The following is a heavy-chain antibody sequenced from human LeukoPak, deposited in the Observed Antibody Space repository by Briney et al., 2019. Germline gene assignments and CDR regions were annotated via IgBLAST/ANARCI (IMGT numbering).Heavy chain of an antibody. J-gene: IGHJ5*02. CDR1: GYSFTSYW. CDR2: IYPGDSDT. CDR3: ARQRFTMRAYAGNWFDP. V-gene: IGHV5-51*01. Sequence: GESLKISCKGSGYSFTSYWIGWVRQMPGKGLEWMGIIYPGDSDTRYSPSFQGRVTILADKSISTAYLQWSSLKASDTAMYYCARQRFTMRAYAGNWFDPWGQGTLVTVSS. D-gene: IGHD3-10*01.